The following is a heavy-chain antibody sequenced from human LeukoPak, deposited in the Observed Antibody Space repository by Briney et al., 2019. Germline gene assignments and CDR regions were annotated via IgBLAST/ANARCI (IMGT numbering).Heavy chain of an antibody. CDR1: GFTFSDYY. V-gene: IGHV3-11*04. D-gene: IGHD6-19*01. J-gene: IGHJ3*02. Sequence: GGSLRLSCAASGFTFSDYYMSWIRQAPGKGLEWVSYISSSGSTIYYADSVKGRFTISRDNAKNSLYLQMNSPRAEDTAVYYCASRRGQRLEDAFDIWRQGTMVTVSS. CDR2: ISSSGSTI. CDR3: ASRRGQRLEDAFDI.